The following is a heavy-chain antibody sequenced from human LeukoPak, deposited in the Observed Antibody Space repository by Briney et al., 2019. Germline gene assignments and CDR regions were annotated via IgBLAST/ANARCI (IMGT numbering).Heavy chain of an antibody. CDR1: GYIFTDYY. CDR3: ARSAVVAAPYDL. V-gene: IGHV1-2*02. D-gene: IGHD2-15*01. J-gene: IGHJ2*01. Sequence: GASVKVSCKASGYIFTDYYIQWVRQPPGQSLEWMGWVYGNTGGTNYAQKFQGRVTMTRDTSISTAYMELSRLTSDDTAVYYCARSAVVAAPYDLWGRGTPVTVSS. CDR2: VYGNTGGT.